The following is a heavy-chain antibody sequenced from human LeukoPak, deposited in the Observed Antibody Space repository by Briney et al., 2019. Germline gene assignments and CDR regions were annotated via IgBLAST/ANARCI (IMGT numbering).Heavy chain of an antibody. J-gene: IGHJ4*02. CDR1: GFTFSSYG. Sequence: GGSLRLSCAASGFTFSSYGMHWVRQAPGKGLEWVAVIWYDGSNKYYADSVKGRFTISRDNSKNTLYLQMNSLRVEDTAVYYCAKGLVTNVVGYYFDYWGQGTLVTVSS. CDR2: IWYDGSNK. CDR3: AKGLVTNVVGYYFDY. V-gene: IGHV3-33*06. D-gene: IGHD2-21*01.